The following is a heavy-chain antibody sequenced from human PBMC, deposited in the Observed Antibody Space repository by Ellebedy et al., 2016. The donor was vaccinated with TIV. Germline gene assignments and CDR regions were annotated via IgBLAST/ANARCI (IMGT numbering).Heavy chain of an antibody. D-gene: IGHD3-10*01. CDR3: ARARGQNHYGSGSYFTN. Sequence: MPSETLSLTCAVSGGSFSGYFWSWIRQTPGKGLEWIGEINPSGAPNYNPSLKSRVTMSVDTPKKQFSLRLTSVTAADPAVYYCARARGQNHYGSGSYFTNWGQGNMVTVSS. J-gene: IGHJ4*02. CDR1: GGSFSGYF. CDR2: INPSGAP. V-gene: IGHV4-34*01.